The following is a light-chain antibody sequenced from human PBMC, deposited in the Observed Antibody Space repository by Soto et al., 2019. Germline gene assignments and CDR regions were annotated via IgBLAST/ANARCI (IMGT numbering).Light chain of an antibody. CDR3: ASWDDSLHAVV. CDR1: SSNIGSNT. J-gene: IGLJ2*01. Sequence: QSVLTQPPSASGTPGQRVTISCSGRSSNIGSNTVTWYQQLPGTAPKLLIYSTNQRPSGVPDRFSGSKSGTSASLAISGLQSEDEADYYCASWDDSLHAVVFGGGTKLTVL. CDR2: STN. V-gene: IGLV1-44*01.